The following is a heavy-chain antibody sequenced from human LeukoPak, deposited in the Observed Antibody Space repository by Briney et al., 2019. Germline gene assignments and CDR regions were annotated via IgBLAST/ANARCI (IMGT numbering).Heavy chain of an antibody. Sequence: ASVKVSCEASAVTFSTYAITWVRQAPGQGLEWMGGIIPSFGTVYYAQKFQGRVTITADESTSTDYMELSSLRSEDTAVYYCARDVEGRLNLLPPWGQGTLVTVSS. CDR1: AVTFSTYA. D-gene: IGHD1-26*01. J-gene: IGHJ5*02. V-gene: IGHV1-69*01. CDR2: IIPSFGTV. CDR3: ARDVEGRLNLLPP.